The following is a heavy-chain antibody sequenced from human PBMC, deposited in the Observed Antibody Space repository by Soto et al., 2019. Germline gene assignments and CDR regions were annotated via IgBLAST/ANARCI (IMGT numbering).Heavy chain of an antibody. J-gene: IGHJ4*02. Sequence: PGGSLRLSCAASGFTFSSYAMHWVRQAPGKGLEWVAVISYDGSNKYYADSVKGRFTISRDNSKNTLYLQMNSLRAEDTAVYYCARSPRGYSGYETFDYWGQGTLVTVSS. CDR1: GFTFSSYA. CDR3: ARSPRGYSGYETFDY. V-gene: IGHV3-30-3*01. CDR2: ISYDGSNK. D-gene: IGHD5-12*01.